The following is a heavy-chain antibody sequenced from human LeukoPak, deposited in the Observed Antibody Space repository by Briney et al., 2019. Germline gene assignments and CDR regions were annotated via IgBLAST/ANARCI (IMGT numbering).Heavy chain of an antibody. V-gene: IGHV4-31*03. CDR1: GRSISSGGYY. D-gene: IGHD2-2*01. CDR3: ARSVSYCSSTSCYGINFDY. Sequence: PSQTLSLTCTVSGRSISSGGYYWSWLRQHPGKGLDWSGYIYYSGSTYYNPSLKSRVTISVDTSKNQFSLKLSSVTAADTAVYYCARSVSYCSSTSCYGINFDYWGQGTLVTVSS. J-gene: IGHJ4*02. CDR2: IYYSGST.